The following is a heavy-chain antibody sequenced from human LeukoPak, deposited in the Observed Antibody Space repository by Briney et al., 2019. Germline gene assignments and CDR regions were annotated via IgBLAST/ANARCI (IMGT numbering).Heavy chain of an antibody. Sequence: ASVKVSCEDSGYTFTGYYMHWVRQAPGQGLEWMGWINPNTGGTNYAQKFQGRVTMTRDTSISTAYMELSRLRSDDTAVYYCATPLRGYSGYDFGSWGQGTLVTVSS. V-gene: IGHV1-2*02. CDR1: GYTFTGYY. CDR2: INPNTGGT. CDR3: ATPLRGYSGYDFGS. D-gene: IGHD5-12*01. J-gene: IGHJ4*02.